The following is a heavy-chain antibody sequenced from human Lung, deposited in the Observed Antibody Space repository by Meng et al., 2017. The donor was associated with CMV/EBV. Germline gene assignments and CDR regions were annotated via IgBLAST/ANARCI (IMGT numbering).Heavy chain of an antibody. CDR3: ATSRGSGWYRIGWFDP. Sequence: GGSLRLXCAASGFTFSSYSMNWVRQAPGKGLEWVSSISSSSSYIYYADSVKGRFTISRDNAKNSLYLQMNSLRAEDTAVYYCATSRGSGWYRIGWFDPWGRGTXVTGAS. CDR1: GFTFSSYS. J-gene: IGHJ5*02. D-gene: IGHD6-19*01. V-gene: IGHV3-21*01. CDR2: ISSSSSYI.